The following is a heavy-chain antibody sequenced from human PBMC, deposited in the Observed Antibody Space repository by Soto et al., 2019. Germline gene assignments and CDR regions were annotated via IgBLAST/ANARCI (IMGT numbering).Heavy chain of an antibody. CDR1: GYTFTSYY. Sequence: ASVEVSCKASGYTFTSYYMHWVRQAPGQGLEWMGIIKPSGGSKSYAQKFQGRVTMTRDTSTSTFYMELSSLKTEDTAVYYCTTTYGSGPGGHGTLVTVSS. CDR3: TTTYGSGP. J-gene: IGHJ4*01. V-gene: IGHV1-46*01. D-gene: IGHD3-10*01. CDR2: IKPSGGSK.